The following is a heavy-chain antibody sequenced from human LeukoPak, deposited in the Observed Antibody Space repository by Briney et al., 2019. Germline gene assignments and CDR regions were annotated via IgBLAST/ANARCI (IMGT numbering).Heavy chain of an antibody. D-gene: IGHD2-15*01. CDR1: GFTFSSCA. CDR2: MSYDGSNK. Sequence: GGSLRLSCAASGFTFSSCAMHWVRQAPGKGLEWVAVMSYDGSNKYYADSVKGRFTISRDNSKNTLYLQMNSLRAEDTAVYYCAREGDIVVVVAATGRDGTYYFDYWGQGTLVTVSS. J-gene: IGHJ4*02. V-gene: IGHV3-30*03. CDR3: AREGDIVVVVAATGRDGTYYFDY.